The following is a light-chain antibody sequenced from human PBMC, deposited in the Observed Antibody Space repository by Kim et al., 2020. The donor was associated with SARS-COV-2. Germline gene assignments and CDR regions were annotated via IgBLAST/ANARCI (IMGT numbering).Light chain of an antibody. Sequence: SYELTQTPSVSVSPGQTASITCSGDKLGDKYACWYQQKPGQSPVLVIYQDIKRPSGIPERFSGSNSGNTATLTISGTQAMDEADYYCQAWDSSTAVFGGGTQLAVL. J-gene: IGLJ2*01. CDR3: QAWDSSTAV. V-gene: IGLV3-1*01. CDR2: QDI. CDR1: KLGDKY.